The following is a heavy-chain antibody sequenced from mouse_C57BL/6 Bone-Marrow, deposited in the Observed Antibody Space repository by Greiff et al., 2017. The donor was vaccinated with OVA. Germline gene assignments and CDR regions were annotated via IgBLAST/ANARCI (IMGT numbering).Heavy chain of an antibody. CDR3: ASGLRAY. D-gene: IGHD2-4*01. CDR2: IDPSDSYT. CDR1: GYTFTSYW. Sequence: QVQLQQPGAELVRPGTSVKLSCKASGYTFTSYWMHWVKQRPGQALEWIGVIDPSDSYTNYNQKFKGKATLTVDKSSSTAYMQLSSLTSEDSAVYYCASGLRAYWGQGTLVTVSA. V-gene: IGHV1-59*01. J-gene: IGHJ3*01.